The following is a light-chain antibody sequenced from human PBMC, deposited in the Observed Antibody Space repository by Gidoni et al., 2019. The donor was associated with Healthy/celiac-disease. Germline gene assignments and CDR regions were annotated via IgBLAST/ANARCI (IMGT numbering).Light chain of an antibody. CDR2: EVS. CDR1: SSDVGGYNY. J-gene: IGLJ2*01. V-gene: IGLV2-8*01. CDR3: SSYAGSNIDVV. Sequence: SALTQPPSDSGSPGRSATISCTGTSSDVGGYNYVSWYQQHPGKAPKLIIYEVSKLPSGVPARFSGSRSGNTASLTVSGLQAEDEAAYYCSSYAGSNIDVVFGGGTKLTVL.